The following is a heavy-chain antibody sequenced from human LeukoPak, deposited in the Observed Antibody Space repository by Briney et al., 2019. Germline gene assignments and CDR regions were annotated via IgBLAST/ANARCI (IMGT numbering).Heavy chain of an antibody. V-gene: IGHV3-64D*06. CDR3: VKDAHDYGDSGDY. Sequence: WVRQAPGKGLEYVSAISSNGGSTYYADSVKGRFTISRDNSKNTLYLQMSSLRAEDTAVYYCVKDAHDYGDSGDYWGQGTLVTVSP. CDR2: ISSNGGST. D-gene: IGHD4-17*01. J-gene: IGHJ4*02.